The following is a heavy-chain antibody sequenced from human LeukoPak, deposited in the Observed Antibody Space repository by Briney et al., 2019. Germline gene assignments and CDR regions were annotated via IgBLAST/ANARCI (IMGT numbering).Heavy chain of an antibody. CDR1: GGSISSYY. D-gene: IGHD4-11*01. V-gene: IGHV4-4*07. Sequence: SETLSLTCTVSGGSISSYYWSWIRHPAGKGLEWIGRIYTSGSTNYNPSLKSRVTMSVDTSKNQFSLKLSSVTAADTAVYYCARTTVTTLYFDLWGRGTLVTVSS. CDR2: IYTSGST. CDR3: ARTTVTTLYFDL. J-gene: IGHJ2*01.